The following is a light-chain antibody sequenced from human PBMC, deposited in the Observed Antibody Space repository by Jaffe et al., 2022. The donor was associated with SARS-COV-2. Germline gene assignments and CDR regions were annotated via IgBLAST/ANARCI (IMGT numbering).Light chain of an antibody. J-gene: IGKJ4*01. V-gene: IGKV1-16*02. Sequence: DIQMTQSPSSLSASVGDRVTITCRASQDIGSYLAWFQQKPGKAPKSLIYAVSSLRSGVPSKFSGSGSGTNFTLTISSLQPDDSATYYCQQYHSFPPAFGGGTKVEIK. CDR1: QDIGSY. CDR3: QQYHSFPPA. CDR2: AVS.